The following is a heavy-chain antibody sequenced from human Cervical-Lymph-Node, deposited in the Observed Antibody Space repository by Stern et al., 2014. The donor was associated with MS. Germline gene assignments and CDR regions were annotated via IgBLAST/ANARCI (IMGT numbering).Heavy chain of an antibody. CDR1: GGTFSKFP. D-gene: IGHD6-13*01. Sequence: VQLVQSGAEVTKPGASVKVSCKASGGTFSKFPSSWVRQAPGQGLEWMGWIFPGLGTPTYAQEFRGRVTITADVSTSTVYMELSSLRSDDTAVYYCARSSETSDRWYSLGYDLWGQGTLVTVSS. CDR3: ARSSETSDRWYSLGYDL. J-gene: IGHJ5*02. V-gene: IGHV1-69*01. CDR2: IFPGLGTP.